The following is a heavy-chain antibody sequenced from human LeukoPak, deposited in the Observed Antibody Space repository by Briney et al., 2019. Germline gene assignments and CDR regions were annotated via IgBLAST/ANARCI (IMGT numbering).Heavy chain of an antibody. J-gene: IGHJ2*01. V-gene: IGHV4-39*07. CDR3: ARVGNYYDSSGYYFYWYFDL. CDR2: IYYSGST. D-gene: IGHD3-22*01. CDR1: GGSISSSSYY. Sequence: PSETLSLTCTVSGGSISSSSYYWGWIRQPPGKGLEWIGSIYYSGSTYYNPSLKSRVTISVDTSKNQFSLKLSSVTAADTAVYYCARVGNYYDSSGYYFYWYFDLWGRGTLVTVSS.